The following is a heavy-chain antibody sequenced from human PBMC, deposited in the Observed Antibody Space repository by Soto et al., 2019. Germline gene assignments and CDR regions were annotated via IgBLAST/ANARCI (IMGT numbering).Heavy chain of an antibody. CDR3: AKAEEGYQLAYGMDV. V-gene: IGHV3-43*01. CDR2: ISWDGGST. CDR1: GFTFDDYT. D-gene: IGHD2-2*01. J-gene: IGHJ6*02. Sequence: PGGSLRLSCAASGFTFDDYTMHWVRQAPGRGLERVSLISWDGGSTYYADSVKGRFTISRDNSKNSLYLQMNSLRTEDTALYYCAKAEEGYQLAYGMDVWGQGTTVTVSS.